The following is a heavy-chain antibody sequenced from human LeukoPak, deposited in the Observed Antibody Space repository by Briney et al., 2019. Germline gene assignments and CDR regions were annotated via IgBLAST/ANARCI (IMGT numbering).Heavy chain of an antibody. CDR3: AKEMYDYYYGMDV. V-gene: IGHV3-30*18. CDR1: GFTFSSYG. Sequence: PGGSLRLSCAASGFTFSSYGMHWVRQAPGKVLEWVAVISYDGSNKYYADSVKGRFTISRDNSKNTLYLQMNSLRAEDTAVYYCAKEMYDYYYGMDVWGQGTTVTVSS. CDR2: ISYDGSNK. J-gene: IGHJ6*02.